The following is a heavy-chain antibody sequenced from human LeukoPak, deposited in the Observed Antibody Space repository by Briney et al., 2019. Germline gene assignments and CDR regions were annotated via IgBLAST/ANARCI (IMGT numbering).Heavy chain of an antibody. CDR3: ARAQTHCSSTSCYWYYFDY. Sequence: SETLSLTCAVYGGSFSGYYWSWIRQPPGKGLEWNGEINHSGSTNYNPSLKTRVTISVDPSTNQFPLRLSSVTAADTVVYYCARAQTHCSSTSCYWYYFDYWAQGTLVTVSS. CDR1: GGSFSGYY. D-gene: IGHD2-2*01. J-gene: IGHJ4*02. CDR2: INHSGST. V-gene: IGHV4-34*01.